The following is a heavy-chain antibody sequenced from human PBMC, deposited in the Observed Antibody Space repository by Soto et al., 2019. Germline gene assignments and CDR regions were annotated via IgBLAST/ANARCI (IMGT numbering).Heavy chain of an antibody. J-gene: IGHJ2*01. Sequence: QVQLVQSGAEVKKPGASVKVSCKASGYTFTGYYMHWVRQAPGQRLEGMGWINPNSGGTNYAQKFQGRVRLPRDTSISTAYMELSRLRSDDTAVYYCARERYYGEPSWYFDLWGRGTLVTVSS. CDR1: GYTFTGYY. V-gene: IGHV1-2*02. CDR2: INPNSGGT. D-gene: IGHD3-16*01. CDR3: ARERYYGEPSWYFDL.